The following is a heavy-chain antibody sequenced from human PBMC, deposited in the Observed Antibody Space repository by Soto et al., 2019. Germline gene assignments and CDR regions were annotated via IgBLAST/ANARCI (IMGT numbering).Heavy chain of an antibody. Sequence: GGSLRLSCAASGFAFSNYAFHWVRQAPGKGLEWVAVISYVGSEKYYADSVMGRFTLSRDNSKNTVHLQMNRLGAEDTSVYYCARSYGTSGYSHFDYWGQGTLVTVSS. V-gene: IGHV3-30-3*01. D-gene: IGHD3-22*01. CDR1: GFAFSNYA. J-gene: IGHJ4*02. CDR2: ISYVGSEK. CDR3: ARSYGTSGYSHFDY.